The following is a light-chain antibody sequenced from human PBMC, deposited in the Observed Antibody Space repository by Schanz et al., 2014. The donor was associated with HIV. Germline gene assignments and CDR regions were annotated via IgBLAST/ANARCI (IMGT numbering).Light chain of an antibody. CDR3: QQYNNWPPIT. CDR1: QSVSSN. J-gene: IGKJ4*01. V-gene: IGKV3-15*01. CDR2: GAS. Sequence: DIVMTQSPATLSVSPGERATLSCRASQSVSSNLAWYQQKPGQAPRLLIYGASTRATGIPARFSGSGSGTDFTLTISSLQSEDFAVYYCQQYNNWPPITFAGGTKVEIK.